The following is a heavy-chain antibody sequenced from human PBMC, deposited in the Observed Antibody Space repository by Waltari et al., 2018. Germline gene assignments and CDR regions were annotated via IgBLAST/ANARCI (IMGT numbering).Heavy chain of an antibody. V-gene: IGHV3-30*01. Sequence: QVHLVESGGGVVQPGKSLRLSCVASGFIFRDYAMHWVRQTPGKGLHWVAINSYYGVDKWYADSLKGRFTISRDNSKSTLYLQIDSLRSEDTAVYYCARDYNSLVDYWGQGILVTVSS. D-gene: IGHD1-1*01. CDR1: GFIFRDYA. J-gene: IGHJ4*02. CDR2: NSYYGVDK. CDR3: ARDYNSLVDY.